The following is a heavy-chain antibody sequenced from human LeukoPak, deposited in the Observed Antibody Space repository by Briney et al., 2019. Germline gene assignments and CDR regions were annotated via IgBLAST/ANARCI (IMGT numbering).Heavy chain of an antibody. V-gene: IGHV4-38-2*02. CDR2: IYHSGGT. J-gene: IGHJ4*02. D-gene: IGHD3-22*01. Sequence: KASETLSLTCAVSGYSISSGYYWGWIRQPPGKGLEWIGSIYHSGGTYYNPSLKSRVTISVDTSKNQFSLKLSSVTAADTAVYYCAREVVVIQYYFDYWGQGTLVTVSS. CDR1: GYSISSGYY. CDR3: AREVVVIQYYFDY.